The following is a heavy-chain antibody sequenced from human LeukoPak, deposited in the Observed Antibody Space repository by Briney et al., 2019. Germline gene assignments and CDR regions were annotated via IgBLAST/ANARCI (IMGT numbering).Heavy chain of an antibody. D-gene: IGHD6-6*01. Sequence: PSQTLSLTCTVSGGSISSGDYYWSWIRHPPGKGLEWIGYIYYSGSTYYNPSLKSRVTISVDTSKNQFSLKLSSVTAADTAVYYCARVPQLVRMYWFDPWGQGTLVTVSS. CDR3: ARVPQLVRMYWFDP. J-gene: IGHJ5*02. CDR2: IYYSGST. CDR1: GGSISSGDYY. V-gene: IGHV4-30-4*01.